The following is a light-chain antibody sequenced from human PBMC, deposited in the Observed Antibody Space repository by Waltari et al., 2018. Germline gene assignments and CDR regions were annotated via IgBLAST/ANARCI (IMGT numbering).Light chain of an antibody. CDR2: GND. CDR1: SPNFGAGSD. J-gene: IGLJ2*01. V-gene: IGLV1-40*01. CDR3: QSYDTSLRAV. Sequence: QSVLTQPPSVSGAPGQRNTIPCPGSSPNFGAGSDFLWYRQLPGTAPKLLIYGNDKRPSGVPDRFSGSKSGTSASLGITGLQAEDEADYYCQSYDTSLRAVFGGGTKVIVL.